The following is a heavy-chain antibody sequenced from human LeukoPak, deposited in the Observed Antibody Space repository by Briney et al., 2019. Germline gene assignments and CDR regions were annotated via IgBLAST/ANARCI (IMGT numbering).Heavy chain of an antibody. CDR3: ARAVSYYYDSSGYYPFDY. D-gene: IGHD3-22*01. CDR2: ISWNSGSI. J-gene: IGHJ4*02. Sequence: GGSLRLSCAASGFTFDDYAMHWVRQAPGKGLEWVSGISWNSGSIGYADSVKGRFTISRDNAKNSLYLQMNSLRAEDTAVYYCARAVSYYYDSSGYYPFDYWGQGTLVTVSS. CDR1: GFTFDDYA. V-gene: IGHV3-9*01.